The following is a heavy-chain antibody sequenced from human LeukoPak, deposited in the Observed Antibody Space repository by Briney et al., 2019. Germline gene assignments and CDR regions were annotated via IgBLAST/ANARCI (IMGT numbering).Heavy chain of an antibody. Sequence: GGSLRLSCAASGFTFNDYAMNWVRQAPGKGLEWVSTISGSGDITYYADSVKGRFTISRDISKNTLFLQMNSLRAEDTAVYYCAKQGFGCWGQGTLVTVSS. CDR1: GFTFNDYA. J-gene: IGHJ4*02. CDR2: ISGSGDIT. CDR3: AKQGFGC. V-gene: IGHV3-23*01.